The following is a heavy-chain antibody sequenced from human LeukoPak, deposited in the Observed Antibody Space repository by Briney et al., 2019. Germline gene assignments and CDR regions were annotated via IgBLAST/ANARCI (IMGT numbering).Heavy chain of an antibody. CDR1: GGTFSSYA. V-gene: IGHV1-69*13. CDR3: ARATAVAGTLSS. Sequence: SVKVSCKASGGTFSSYAISWVRQAPGQGLEWMGGIIPIFGTANYAQKFQGRVTITADESTSTAYMELSSLRSEDTAVYYCARATAVAGTLSSWGQGTRVTVSS. CDR2: IIPIFGTA. J-gene: IGHJ4*02. D-gene: IGHD6-19*01.